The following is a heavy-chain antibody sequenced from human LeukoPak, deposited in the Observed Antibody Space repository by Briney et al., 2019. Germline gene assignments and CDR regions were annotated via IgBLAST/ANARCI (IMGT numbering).Heavy chain of an antibody. CDR3: ARGPSIQLWSDPYYYYGMDV. Sequence: SETLSLTCTVSGGSISSSSYYWGWIRQPPGKGLEWIGSIYYSGSTNYNPSLKSRVTISVDTSKNQFSLKLSSVTAADTAVYYCARGPSIQLWSDPYYYYGMDVWGQGTTVTVSS. CDR2: IYYSGST. V-gene: IGHV4-39*07. D-gene: IGHD5-18*01. J-gene: IGHJ6*02. CDR1: GGSISSSSYY.